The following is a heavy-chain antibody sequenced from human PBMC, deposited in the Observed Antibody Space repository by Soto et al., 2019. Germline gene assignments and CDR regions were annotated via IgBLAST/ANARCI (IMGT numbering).Heavy chain of an antibody. V-gene: IGHV4-59*01. CDR1: GGSISTFY. CDR3: ASRDPGTSVDY. J-gene: IGHJ4*02. Sequence: PSATLSLTCTVSGGSISTFYWNWIRQPPGKGLEWIAYISYSGITDYNPSLKSRVTISVDTSKNQFSLRLRSVTAADTAVYYCASRDPGTSVDYWGQGTLVTVSS. CDR2: ISYSGIT. D-gene: IGHD1-7*01.